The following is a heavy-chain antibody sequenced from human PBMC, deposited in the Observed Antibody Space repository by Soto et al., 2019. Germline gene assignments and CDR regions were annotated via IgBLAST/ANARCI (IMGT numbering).Heavy chain of an antibody. CDR2: ISDSGGRT. Sequence: EVQLLESGGGLVQPGGSLRLSCAASGFTFSNTDMSWVRQAPGKGLEWVSAISDSGGRTFYADSVKGRFSISRDNSKNTLYLQMNSLRAEDTAVYYCAKDAAMVSSTFNYFDYWGQGTLVAVSS. CDR3: AKDAAMVSSTFNYFDY. J-gene: IGHJ4*02. CDR1: GFTFSNTD. V-gene: IGHV3-23*01. D-gene: IGHD6-13*01.